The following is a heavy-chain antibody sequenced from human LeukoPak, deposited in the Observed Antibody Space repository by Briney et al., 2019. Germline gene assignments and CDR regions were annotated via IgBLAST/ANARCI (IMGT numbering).Heavy chain of an antibody. V-gene: IGHV3-23*01. CDR1: GFTFSSYG. CDR2: ISGSGGST. D-gene: IGHD3-9*01. CDR3: AQYFDWLPRVDYFDY. J-gene: IGHJ4*02. Sequence: GGSLRLSCAASGFTFSSYGMSWVRQAPGKGLEWVSAISGSGGSTYYADSVKGRFTISRDNSKNTLYLQMNSLRAEDTAVYYCAQYFDWLPRVDYFDYWGQGTLVTVSS.